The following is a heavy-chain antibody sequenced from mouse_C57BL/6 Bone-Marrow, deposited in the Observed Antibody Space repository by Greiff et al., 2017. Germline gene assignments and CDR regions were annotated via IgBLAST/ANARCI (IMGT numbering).Heavy chain of an antibody. V-gene: IGHV1-69*01. CDR1: GYTFTSYW. CDR3: AREDYDVDYYALDY. CDR2: IDPSDCYT. J-gene: IGHJ4*01. Sequence: VQLQQPGAELVMPGASVKLSCKASGYTFTSYWMHWVKQRPGQGLEWIGEIDPSDCYTNYNQKFKGKSTLTVDKSSSTAYMQLSSLTSENTAVYDYAREDYDVDYYALDYWGQGTSVTVSS. D-gene: IGHD2-4*01.